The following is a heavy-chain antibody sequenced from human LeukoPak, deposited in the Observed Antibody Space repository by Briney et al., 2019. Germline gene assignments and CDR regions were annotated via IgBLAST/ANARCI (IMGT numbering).Heavy chain of an antibody. J-gene: IGHJ4*02. CDR2: IYYSGST. D-gene: IGHD4-17*01. CDR1: GGSISNYY. CDR3: ARGGDYDLYYFDY. Sequence: SETLSLTCTVSGGSISNYYWSWIRQPPGKGLEWIGYIYYSGSTNYNPSLKSRVTISVDTSKNQFSLRLSSVTAADTAVYYCARGGDYDLYYFDYWGQGTLVTVSS. V-gene: IGHV4-59*01.